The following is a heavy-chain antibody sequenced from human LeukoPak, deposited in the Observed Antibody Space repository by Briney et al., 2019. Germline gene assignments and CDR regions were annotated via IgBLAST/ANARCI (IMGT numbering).Heavy chain of an antibody. D-gene: IGHD2-21*01. Sequence: QVQLQESGPVLVEPSATLSLSCTVSGGSITSPYCSWIRQPPGKGLEWIGYIYYSGSTNYNPSLKSRVTISVDTSKNQFSLRVSSVTAADTAVYYCARHLNNCGDDCYIFDYWGQGTLVTVSS. J-gene: IGHJ4*02. CDR1: GGSITSPY. CDR2: IYYSGST. CDR3: ARHLNNCGDDCYIFDY. V-gene: IGHV4-59*08.